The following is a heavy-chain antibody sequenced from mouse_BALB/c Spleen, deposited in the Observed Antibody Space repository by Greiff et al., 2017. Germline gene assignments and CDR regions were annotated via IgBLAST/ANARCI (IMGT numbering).Heavy chain of an antibody. Sequence: QVQLQQSGPELVKPGASVRISCKASGYTFTSYYIHWVKQRPGQGLEWIGWIYPGNVNTKYNEKFKGKATLTADKSSSTAYMQLSSLTSEDSAVYFCARSGTAYWYFDVWGAGTTVTVSS. D-gene: IGHD4-1*01. V-gene: IGHV1S56*01. J-gene: IGHJ1*01. CDR1: GYTFTSYY. CDR3: ARSGTAYWYFDV. CDR2: IYPGNVNT.